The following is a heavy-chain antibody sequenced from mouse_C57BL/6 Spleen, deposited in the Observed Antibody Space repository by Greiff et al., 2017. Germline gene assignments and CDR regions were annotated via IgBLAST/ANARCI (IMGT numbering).Heavy chain of an antibody. CDR1: GYSITSGYY. CDR2: ISYDGSN. V-gene: IGHV3-6*01. J-gene: IGHJ4*01. CDR3: ARTITTDAMDY. Sequence: EVKLMESGPGLVKPSQSLSLTCSVTGYSITSGYYWNWIRQFPGNKLEWMGYISYDGSNNYNPSLKNRISITRDTSKNQFFLKLNSVTTEDTATYYCARTITTDAMDYWGQGTSVTVSS. D-gene: IGHD1-2*01.